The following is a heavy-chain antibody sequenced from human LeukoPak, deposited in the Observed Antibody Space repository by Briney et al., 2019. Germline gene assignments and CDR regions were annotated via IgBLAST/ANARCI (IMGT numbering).Heavy chain of an antibody. CDR1: GFTLSTYD. Sequence: GGSLRLSCAASGFTLSTYDMHWIRQAPGKGLEWVAFTRYDGSNKYYADSVKGRFTVSRDNSKNTLYLQMNSLRAEDTAVYYCANINFDYLDNYWGQGTLVTVSS. D-gene: IGHD3-9*01. J-gene: IGHJ4*02. CDR3: ANINFDYLDNY. V-gene: IGHV3-30*02. CDR2: TRYDGSNK.